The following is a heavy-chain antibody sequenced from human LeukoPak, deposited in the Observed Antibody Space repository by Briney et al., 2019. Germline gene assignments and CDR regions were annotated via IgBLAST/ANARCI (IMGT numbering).Heavy chain of an antibody. V-gene: IGHV3-23*01. J-gene: IGHJ3*02. CDR2: ISGSGDNT. Sequence: GGSLRLSCAASGFSVNSNYMSWVRQAPGKGLEWVSAISGSGDNTYYADSVKGRFTISRDNSKNTLYLQMSSLRAEDTAVYYCAKSTYITAALDAFDIWGQGTMVTVSS. CDR1: GFSVNSNY. CDR3: AKSTYITAALDAFDI. D-gene: IGHD2-2*01.